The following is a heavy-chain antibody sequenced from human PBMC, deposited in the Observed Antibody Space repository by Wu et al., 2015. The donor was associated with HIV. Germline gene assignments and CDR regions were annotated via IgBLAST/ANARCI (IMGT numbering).Heavy chain of an antibody. Sequence: QVQLVQSGAEVKKPGASVKVSCKASGYTFTGYYMHWVRQAPGQGLEWMGWINPNSGGTNYAQKFQGRVTMTRDTSISTAYMELSRLRSDDTAVYYCARELYGFGSYHWFDPWGQGTLGHRLL. D-gene: IGHD3-10*01. CDR2: INPNSGGT. CDR3: ARELYGFGSYHWFDP. J-gene: IGHJ5*02. V-gene: IGHV1-2*02. CDR1: GYTFTGYY.